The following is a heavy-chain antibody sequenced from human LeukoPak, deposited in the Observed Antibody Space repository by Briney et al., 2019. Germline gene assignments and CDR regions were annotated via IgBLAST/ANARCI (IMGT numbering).Heavy chain of an antibody. Sequence: GASVKVSCKASGYTFTSYGISWVRQAPGQGLEWMGWISAYNGNTDYAQRLQGRVTMTIDTSTSTVYMELRSLRSDATAVYYCARDVGRSYDLDYWGQGTLVTVSS. CDR3: ARDVGRSYDLDY. CDR2: ISAYNGNT. D-gene: IGHD3-16*01. V-gene: IGHV1-18*01. CDR1: GYTFTSYG. J-gene: IGHJ4*02.